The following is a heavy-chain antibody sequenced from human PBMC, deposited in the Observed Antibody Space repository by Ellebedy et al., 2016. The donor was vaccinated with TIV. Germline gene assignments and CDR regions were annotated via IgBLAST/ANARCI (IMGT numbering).Heavy chain of an antibody. Sequence: AASVKVSCKASGYTFTDYYIHWVRQAPGQGLEWMGWINPNSGGTNYAQKFQGWVTMTRDTSISTAYMELSRLRTDETAVYYCARDGAVTTVFDYWGQGTLVTVSS. V-gene: IGHV1-2*04. CDR1: GYTFTDYY. CDR2: INPNSGGT. J-gene: IGHJ4*02. CDR3: ARDGAVTTVFDY. D-gene: IGHD4-17*01.